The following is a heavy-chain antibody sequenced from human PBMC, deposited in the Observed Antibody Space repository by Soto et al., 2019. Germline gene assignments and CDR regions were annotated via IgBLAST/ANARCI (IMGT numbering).Heavy chain of an antibody. Sequence: PSQTLPLTCASSGDSVSSNTAAWNWIRQSPSRGLEWLGRTYYRSKWYNDYAVSVKSRITINPDTSKNQFSLHLNSVTPVDTAVYYCARISHDSSPPWAQGTMVSVSS. J-gene: IGHJ3*01. D-gene: IGHD3-22*01. CDR3: ARISHDSSPP. CDR2: TYYRSKWYN. CDR1: GDSVSSNTAA. V-gene: IGHV6-1*01.